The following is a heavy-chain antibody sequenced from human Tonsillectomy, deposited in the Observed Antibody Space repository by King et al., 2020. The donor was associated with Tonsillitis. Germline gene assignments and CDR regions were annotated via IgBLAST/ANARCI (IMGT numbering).Heavy chain of an antibody. Sequence: VQLQESGPGLLKPSETLSLTCTVSGRSISRYYWSWIRQPPGKGLEWIGCVYYNGSTNYNPSLKSRVTISVDTSKNQISLKLSSVTAADTALYYCAAQTYYDFWSGYNFDYWGQGTLVTVSS. CDR1: GRSISRYY. V-gene: IGHV4-59*01. CDR2: VYYNGST. J-gene: IGHJ4*02. CDR3: AAQTYYDFWSGYNFDY. D-gene: IGHD3-3*01.